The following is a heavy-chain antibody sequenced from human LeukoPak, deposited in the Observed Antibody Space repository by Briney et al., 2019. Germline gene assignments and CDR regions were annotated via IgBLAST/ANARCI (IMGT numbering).Heavy chain of an antibody. J-gene: IGHJ3*02. CDR1: GVTLSGYN. CDR3: VGHKALNKGDAFDI. D-gene: IGHD1/OR15-1a*01. CDR2: IRNSGSS. V-gene: IGHV4-59*08. Sequence: SETLSLTCTVSGVTLSGYNWIWIRQPPGKGLEWISYIRNSGSSNYNPPPESRVTILVGTTENNFSLQPNSLTTAVTPAYSFVGHKALNKGDAFDIWGQGTMVTVSS.